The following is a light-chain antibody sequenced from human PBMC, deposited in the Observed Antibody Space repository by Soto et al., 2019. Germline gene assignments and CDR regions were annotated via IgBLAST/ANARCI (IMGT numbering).Light chain of an antibody. CDR2: EAS. CDR1: QSVYAF. Sequence: IHMTQSPSSLSASVGDKVTITCRASQSVYAFLSWYQHKSGRAPSLLIYEASILHSGVPSRFSGSGSGTNFTLTIDGLRPEDFATYYCHQTFSSPRTFGPGTKVDI. J-gene: IGKJ1*01. CDR3: HQTFSSPRT. V-gene: IGKV1-39*01.